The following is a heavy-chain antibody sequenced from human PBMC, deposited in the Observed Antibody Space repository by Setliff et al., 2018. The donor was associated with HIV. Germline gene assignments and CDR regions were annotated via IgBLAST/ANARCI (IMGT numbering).Heavy chain of an antibody. CDR3: ARRESYYDILTGPAFDAFDI. D-gene: IGHD3-9*01. V-gene: IGHV4-59*10. CDR1: GGSFSSYY. J-gene: IGHJ3*02. Sequence: PSETLSLTCAVYGGSFSSYYWSWIRQPAGKGLEWIGHIHTSGDTDYSPSLNSRVTISIDTSKKQFSLKLSSVTAADTAMYYCARRESYYDILTGPAFDAFDIWGQGTMVTVSS. CDR2: IHTSGDT.